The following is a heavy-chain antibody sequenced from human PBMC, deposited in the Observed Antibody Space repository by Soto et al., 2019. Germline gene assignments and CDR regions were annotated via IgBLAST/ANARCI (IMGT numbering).Heavy chain of an antibody. CDR2: INHSGST. CDR1: GGSFSGYN. J-gene: IGHJ3*02. D-gene: IGHD5-18*01. CDR3: ARGGSRYGADAFDI. Sequence: SETLSLTCAVYGGSFSGYNWIWIRQPPGKGLDYIGEINHSGSTNQNPSLKSRVTISMDTSKNQFSLNLSSVTAADTAVYYCARGGSRYGADAFDIWGQGTMVTVSS. V-gene: IGHV4-34*01.